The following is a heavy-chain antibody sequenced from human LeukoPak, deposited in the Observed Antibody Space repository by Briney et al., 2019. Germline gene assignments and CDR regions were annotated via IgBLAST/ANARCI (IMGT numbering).Heavy chain of an antibody. CDR2: ISSSGSTI. D-gene: IGHD3-22*01. J-gene: IGHJ4*02. CDR1: GFTFSDYY. V-gene: IGHV3-11*01. Sequence: GGSLRLSCAASGFTFSDYYISWIRKAPGKGLKGVSYISSSGSTIYYADSVKGRFTISRDNAKNSLYLQMNSLRAEDTAVYYCARVRYDSSGYYYEDYWGQGTLVTVSS. CDR3: ARVRYDSSGYYYEDY.